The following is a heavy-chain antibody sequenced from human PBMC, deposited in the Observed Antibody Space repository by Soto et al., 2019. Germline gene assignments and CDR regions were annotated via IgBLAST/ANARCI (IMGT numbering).Heavy chain of an antibody. D-gene: IGHD2-2*01. CDR2: IYYSGST. CDR3: ARVGYCISTSCYAYYYYYGMDV. CDR1: GGSISSGDYY. Sequence: PSETLSLTCTVSGGSISSGDYYWSWIRQPPGKGLEWIGYIYYSGSTYYNPSLKSRVTISVDTSKNQFSLKLSSVTAADTAVYYCARVGYCISTSCYAYYYYYGMDVWGQGTTVTVS. J-gene: IGHJ6*02. V-gene: IGHV4-30-4*01.